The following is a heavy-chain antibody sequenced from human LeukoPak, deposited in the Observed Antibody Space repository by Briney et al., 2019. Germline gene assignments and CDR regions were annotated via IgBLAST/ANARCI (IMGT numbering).Heavy chain of an antibody. J-gene: IGHJ4*02. CDR3: ARSVLLYFGEVFDY. CDR2: INAGNGNT. Sequence: ASVKVSCKASGYTFTSYAMHWVRQAPGQRLEWMGWINAGNGNTKYSQEFQGRVTITRDTSASTAYMELNSLRSEDMAVYYCARSVLLYFGEVFDYWGQGTLVTVSS. V-gene: IGHV1-3*03. D-gene: IGHD3-10*01. CDR1: GYTFTSYA.